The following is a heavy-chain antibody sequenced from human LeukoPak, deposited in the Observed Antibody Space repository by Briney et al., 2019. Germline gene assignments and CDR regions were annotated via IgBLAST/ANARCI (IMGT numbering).Heavy chain of an antibody. J-gene: IGHJ4*02. D-gene: IGHD1-26*01. CDR2: IANDGRDK. Sequence: GRSLRLPCAASGFSFRSYAMHWVRQAPGKGLEWVTVIANDGRDKKYADSVRGRFTISRDNAENSLYLQMNSLRVEDTAVYYCAARSSGNPYFWGQGTLVTVSS. V-gene: IGHV3-30*04. CDR3: AARSSGNPYF. CDR1: GFSFRSYA.